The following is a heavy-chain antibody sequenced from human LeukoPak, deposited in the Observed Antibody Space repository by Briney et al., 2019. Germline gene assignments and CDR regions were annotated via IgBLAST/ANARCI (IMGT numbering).Heavy chain of an antibody. CDR1: GFTFSSYG. Sequence: GGSLRLSCAASGFTFSSYGMHWVRQAPGKGLEWVAVIWYDGSNKYYADSVKGRFTISRDNSKNTLYLQMNSLRAEDTAVYYCARGRHYYDSSGHRDAFDIWGQGTMVTVSS. CDR3: ARGRHYYDSSGHRDAFDI. CDR2: IWYDGSNK. V-gene: IGHV3-33*08. J-gene: IGHJ3*02. D-gene: IGHD3-22*01.